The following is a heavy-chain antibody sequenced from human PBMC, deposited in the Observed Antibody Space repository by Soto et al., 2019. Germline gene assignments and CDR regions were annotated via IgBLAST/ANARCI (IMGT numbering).Heavy chain of an antibody. J-gene: IGHJ4*02. Sequence: QVPLVQSGAEVKRPGASIKVSCKASGYSLTDYYMHWVRQAPGQGRAWMGWINPDSGGTKYAQKFQGRVTMTRDTSINTAVMDLSRLTSDDTAVYFGARKVRYYNFDYWGQGTLVTVSP. CDR2: INPDSGGT. CDR3: ARKVRYYNFDY. D-gene: IGHD3-22*01. CDR1: GYSLTDYY. V-gene: IGHV1-2*02.